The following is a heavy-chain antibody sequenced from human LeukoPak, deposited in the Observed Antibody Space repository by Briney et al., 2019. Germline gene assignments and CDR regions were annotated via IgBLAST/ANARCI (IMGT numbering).Heavy chain of an antibody. Sequence: PGGSLRLSCAASGFTFSSYWMHWVRHAPGKGLVWVSRINSDGSSTSYADSVKGRFTISRDNAKNTLYLQMNSLRAEDTAVYYCARDPGSSNWFDPWGQGTLVTVSS. V-gene: IGHV3-74*01. CDR3: ARDPGSSNWFDP. CDR2: INSDGSST. CDR1: GFTFSSYW. D-gene: IGHD2-2*01. J-gene: IGHJ5*02.